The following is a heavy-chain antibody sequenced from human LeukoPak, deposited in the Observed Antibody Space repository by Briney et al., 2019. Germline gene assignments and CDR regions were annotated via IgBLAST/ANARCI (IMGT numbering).Heavy chain of an antibody. CDR2: IKQDGSAK. D-gene: IGHD4-23*01. J-gene: IGHJ4*02. CDR3: ARALESGNSDAGF. V-gene: IGHV3-7*04. CDR1: GFTFSRYW. Sequence: GGALRLSCVTSGFTFSRYWMTWVRQAPGKGLDWVANIKQDGSAKYYVDSVRGRFTISRDNAKNSLDLQLNSLRAEDTAVYYCARALESGNSDAGFWGQGTLVTVSS.